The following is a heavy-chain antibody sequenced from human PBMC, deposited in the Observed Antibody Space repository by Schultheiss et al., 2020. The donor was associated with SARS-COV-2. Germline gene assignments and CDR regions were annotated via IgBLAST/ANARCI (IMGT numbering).Heavy chain of an antibody. V-gene: IGHV3-21*01. CDR1: GFTFSSYS. D-gene: IGHD2-2*02. CDR2: ISSSSSYI. Sequence: GGSLRLSCAASGFTFSSYSMNWVRQAPGKGLEWVSSISSSSSYIYYADSVKGRFTISRDNAKNSLYLQMNSLRAEDTAVYYCARDGFTCSSTSCYRSRYYYYGMDVWGQGTTVTVSS. CDR3: ARDGFTCSSTSCYRSRYYYYGMDV. J-gene: IGHJ6*02.